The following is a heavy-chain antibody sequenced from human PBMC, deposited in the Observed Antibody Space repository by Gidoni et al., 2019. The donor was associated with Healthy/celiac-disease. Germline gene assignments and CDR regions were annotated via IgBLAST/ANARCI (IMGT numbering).Heavy chain of an antibody. CDR2: IYYSGST. D-gene: IGHD3-22*01. CDR3: ASSTMIDAFDI. V-gene: IGHV4-39*01. Sequence: QLQLQESGPGLVNPSATLSLTCTVSGGSISSSSYYWGWIRQPPGKGLEWMGSIYYSGSTYYNPSLKSRVTISVDTSKNQFSLKLSSVTAADTAVYYCASSTMIDAFDIWGQGTMVTVSS. J-gene: IGHJ3*02. CDR1: GGSISSSSYY.